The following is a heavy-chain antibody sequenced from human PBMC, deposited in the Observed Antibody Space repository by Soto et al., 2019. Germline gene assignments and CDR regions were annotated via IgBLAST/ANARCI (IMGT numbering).Heavy chain of an antibody. Sequence: ASVKVSRKASGYTFTSYGISWVRQAPGQGLEWMGWISAYNGNTNYAQKLQGRVTMTTDTSTSTAYMELRSLRSDDTAVYYCARGIGITGTTSHDYWGQGTLVTVSS. D-gene: IGHD1-20*01. V-gene: IGHV1-18*01. J-gene: IGHJ4*02. CDR2: ISAYNGNT. CDR3: ARGIGITGTTSHDY. CDR1: GYTFTSYG.